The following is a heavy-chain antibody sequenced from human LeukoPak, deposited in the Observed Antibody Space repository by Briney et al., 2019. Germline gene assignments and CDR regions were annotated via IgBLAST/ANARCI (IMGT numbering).Heavy chain of an antibody. D-gene: IGHD6-13*01. CDR1: GGSISSYY. V-gene: IGHV4-59*01. CDR2: IYSSGST. CDR3: ARVGASLTAAGTFRYYYMDV. J-gene: IGHJ6*03. Sequence: SETLSLTCTVSGGSISSYYWSWVRQPPGKGLEWIGYIYSSGSTNYNPSLKSRVTISVDTSKKQFSLKLSSVSAADTAVYYCARVGASLTAAGTFRYYYMDVWGKGTTVTVSS.